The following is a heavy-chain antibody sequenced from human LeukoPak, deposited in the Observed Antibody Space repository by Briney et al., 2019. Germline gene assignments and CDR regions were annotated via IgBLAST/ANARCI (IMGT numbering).Heavy chain of an antibody. Sequence: PSETLSLTCTVSGGSISSYYWSRIRQPPGKGLEWIGEINHSGSTNYNPSLKSRVTISVDTSKNQFSLKLSSVTAADTAVYYCARARTGSSPPWLFDPWGQGTLVTVSS. D-gene: IGHD2-2*01. CDR2: INHSGST. CDR3: ARARTGSSPPWLFDP. CDR1: GGSISSYY. V-gene: IGHV4-34*01. J-gene: IGHJ5*02.